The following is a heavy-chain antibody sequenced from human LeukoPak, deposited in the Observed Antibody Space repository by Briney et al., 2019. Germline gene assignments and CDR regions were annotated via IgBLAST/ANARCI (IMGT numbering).Heavy chain of an antibody. D-gene: IGHD2-8*01. Sequence: SETLSLTCTVSGASMSAFQWSWVRQSPEKGLEWIGCVNTKGETNYNPSLKSRVITSVDTSKSQFSLRLTSVTAADTAVYYCATSNDAKIAPFDHWGQGALVTVSS. CDR2: VNTKGET. V-gene: IGHV4-4*09. J-gene: IGHJ4*02. CDR3: ATSNDAKIAPFDH. CDR1: GASMSAFQ.